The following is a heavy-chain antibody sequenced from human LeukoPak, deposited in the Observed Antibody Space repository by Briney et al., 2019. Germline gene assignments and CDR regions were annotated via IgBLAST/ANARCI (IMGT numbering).Heavy chain of an antibody. CDR1: GYSFTSYG. CDR2: VSPYNGNT. CDR3: ARAHPYMVRGGWFDP. J-gene: IGHJ5*02. V-gene: IGHV1-18*04. Sequence: ASVKVSCKASGYSFTSYGISWVRQAPGQGLEWMGWVSPYNGNTNYAQKFPDRVTMTIDTSTSTAYMELRSLRSDDTAVYYCARAHPYMVRGGWFDPWGQGTLVTVSS. D-gene: IGHD3-10*01.